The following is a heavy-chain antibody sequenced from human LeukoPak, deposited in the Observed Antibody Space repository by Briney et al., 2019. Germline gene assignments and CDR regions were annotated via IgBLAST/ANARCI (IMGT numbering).Heavy chain of an antibody. CDR2: IYPGDSDT. V-gene: IGHV5-51*01. CDR3: AYCSSTSCRDAFDI. Sequence: GESLKISCKGSGYSFTSYWIGWVRQMPGKGLERMGIIYPGDSDTRYSPSFQGQVTISADKSISTAYLQWSSLKASDTAMYHCAYCSSTSCRDAFDIWGQGTMVTVSS. CDR1: GYSFTSYW. D-gene: IGHD2-2*01. J-gene: IGHJ3*02.